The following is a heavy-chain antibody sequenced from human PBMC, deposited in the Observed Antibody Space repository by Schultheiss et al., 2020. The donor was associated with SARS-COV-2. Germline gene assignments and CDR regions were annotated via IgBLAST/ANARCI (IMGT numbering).Heavy chain of an antibody. CDR2: IKSETDGGTT. J-gene: IGHJ4*02. Sequence: GESLKISCAASGFTFSNAWMSWVRQAPGKGLEWVGRIKSETDGGTTDYAAPVKGRFTISRDDSKNTLYLQMNSLKTEDTAVYYCTTEVDYGDYVGDYWGQGTLVTVSS. D-gene: IGHD4-17*01. V-gene: IGHV3-15*01. CDR1: GFTFSNAW. CDR3: TTEVDYGDYVGDY.